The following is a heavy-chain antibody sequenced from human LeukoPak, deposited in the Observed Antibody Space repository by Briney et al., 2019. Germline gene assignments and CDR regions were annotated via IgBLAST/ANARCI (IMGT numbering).Heavy chain of an antibody. D-gene: IGHD3-22*01. CDR2: INPNGGGT. J-gene: IGHJ4*02. V-gene: IGHV1-2*02. Sequence: VPVKVSCKASRYTFTDYYLHWVRQAPGQGLEWMGWINPNGGGTVFAQKFQGRVSLTIDTSISTAYMELTRLTSDDTAVYFCARGPHYYDSSGLYYFDNWGQRTLVSASS. CDR3: ARGPHYYDSSGLYYFDN. CDR1: RYTFTDYY.